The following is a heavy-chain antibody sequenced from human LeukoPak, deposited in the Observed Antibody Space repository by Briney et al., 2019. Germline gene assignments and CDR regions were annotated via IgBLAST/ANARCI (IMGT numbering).Heavy chain of an antibody. Sequence: TSETLSLTCTVSGGSISSYSWSWVRQPPGKGLEWIGYIYQSGSTSYNPSLQRRVTISIDRSKNQFSLKLSSVTAADTAVYYCARDSYYDNSGEGAFDIWGQGTMVTVSA. CDR1: GGSISSYS. CDR3: ARDSYYDNSGEGAFDI. V-gene: IGHV4-30-2*01. J-gene: IGHJ3*02. CDR2: IYQSGST. D-gene: IGHD3-22*01.